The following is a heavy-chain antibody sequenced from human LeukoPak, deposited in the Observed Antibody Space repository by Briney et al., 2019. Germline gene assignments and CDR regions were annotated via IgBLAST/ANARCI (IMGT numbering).Heavy chain of an antibody. CDR1: GFTFSSYA. D-gene: IGHD3-10*01. V-gene: IGHV3-30-3*01. CDR3: ARENYYGSGSLGALDI. CDR2: ISYDGNIK. Sequence: GGSLRLSCAASGFTFSSYAMHWVRQAPGKGLEWVTVISYDGNIKYYADSAKGRVTISRDHSKNTLYLQMSSLRAEDTAIYYCARENYYGSGSLGALDIWGQGTMVTVSS. J-gene: IGHJ3*02.